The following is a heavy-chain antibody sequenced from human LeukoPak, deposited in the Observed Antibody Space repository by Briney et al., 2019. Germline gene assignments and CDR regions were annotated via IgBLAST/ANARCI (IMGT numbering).Heavy chain of an antibody. J-gene: IGHJ3*02. Sequence: PGGSLRLSCAASGFTFSSYAMHWVRQAPGKGLEWVANIKQDGSEKYYVDSVKGRFTISRDNAKNSLYLQMNSLRAEDTAVYYCARDRLGDAFDIWGQGTMVTVSS. CDR2: IKQDGSEK. V-gene: IGHV3-7*01. CDR1: GFTFSSYA. CDR3: ARDRLGDAFDI. D-gene: IGHD3-22*01.